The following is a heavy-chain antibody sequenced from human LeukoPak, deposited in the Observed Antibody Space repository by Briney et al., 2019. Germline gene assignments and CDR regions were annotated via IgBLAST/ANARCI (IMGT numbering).Heavy chain of an antibody. D-gene: IGHD4-17*01. Sequence: SETLSLTCTVAGGSISSYYWSWIRQPPGKGLEWIGYIYYSGSTNYNPSLKSRVTISGDTSKNQFSLKLSSVTAADTAVYYCARVPYGDYAFDYWGQGILVTVSS. CDR2: IYYSGST. CDR3: ARVPYGDYAFDY. J-gene: IGHJ4*02. V-gene: IGHV4-59*12. CDR1: GGSISSYY.